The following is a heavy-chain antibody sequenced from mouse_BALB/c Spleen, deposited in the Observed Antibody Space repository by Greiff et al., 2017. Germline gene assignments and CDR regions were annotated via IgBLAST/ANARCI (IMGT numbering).Heavy chain of an antibody. Sequence: EVKLMESGGGLVQPGGSRKLSCAASGFTFSSFGMHWVRQAPEKGLEWVAYISSGSSTIYYADTVKGRFTISRDNPKNTLFLQMTSLRSEDTAMYYCARGVYYGSSHYFDYWGQGTTLTVSS. D-gene: IGHD1-1*01. V-gene: IGHV5-17*02. CDR1: GFTFSSFG. CDR2: ISSGSSTI. J-gene: IGHJ2*01. CDR3: ARGVYYGSSHYFDY.